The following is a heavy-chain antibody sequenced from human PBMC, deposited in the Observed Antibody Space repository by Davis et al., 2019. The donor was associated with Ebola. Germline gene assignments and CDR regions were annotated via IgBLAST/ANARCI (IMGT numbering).Heavy chain of an antibody. V-gene: IGHV1-18*01. CDR1: GGTFSSYG. J-gene: IGHJ4*02. D-gene: IGHD6-6*01. CDR2: ISAYNGNT. Sequence: ASVKVSCKASGGTFSSYGISWVRQAPGQGLEWMGWISAYNGNTNYAQKLQGRVTMTTDTSTSTAYMELRILRSDDTAVYYCARDLTSYSSSSHYWGQGTLVTVSS. CDR3: ARDLTSYSSSSHY.